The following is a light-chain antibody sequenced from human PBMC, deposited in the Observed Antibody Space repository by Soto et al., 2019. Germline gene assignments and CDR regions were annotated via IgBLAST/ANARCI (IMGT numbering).Light chain of an antibody. CDR2: GAS. CDR1: QTVSDN. CDR3: QQYNIWPPLYT. V-gene: IGKV3-15*01. J-gene: IGKJ2*01. Sequence: EIVLTQSPAXLXASPGERATLSCRASQTVSDNLAWYQQKPGQSPRLLIYGASTRATDIPVRFSGSGSGTEFTLTISSLQSEDFAVYYCQQYNIWPPLYTFGQGTKL.